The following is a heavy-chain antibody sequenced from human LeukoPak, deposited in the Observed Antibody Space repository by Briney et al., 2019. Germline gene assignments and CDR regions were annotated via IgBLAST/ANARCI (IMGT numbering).Heavy chain of an antibody. CDR3: ARTDFGAVRGMDV. CDR1: GDSIRYYY. CDR2: IYASGST. D-gene: IGHD3-3*01. Sequence: SETLSLTCTASGDSIRYYYWSWIRQPAGKGLEWIGRIYASGSTTYNPSFKSRVTMSVDTSKNEFSLRLNSVTAADTAVYYCARTDFGAVRGMDVWGQGTTVTVSS. J-gene: IGHJ6*02. V-gene: IGHV4-4*07.